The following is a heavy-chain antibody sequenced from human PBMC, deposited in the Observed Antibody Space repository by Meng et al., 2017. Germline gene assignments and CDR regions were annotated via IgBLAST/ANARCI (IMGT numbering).Heavy chain of an antibody. CDR1: GFTFSDCY. CDR2: ISSSGSTI. Sequence: GGSLRLSCAASGFTFSDCYMSWIRQAPGKGLEWVSYISSSGSTIYYADSVKGRFTISRDNAKNSLYLQMNSLRAEDTAVYYCASGTYYYDSSGYYYVGKLDYWGQGTLVTVSS. J-gene: IGHJ4*02. CDR3: ASGTYYYDSSGYYYVGKLDY. D-gene: IGHD3-22*01. V-gene: IGHV3-11*04.